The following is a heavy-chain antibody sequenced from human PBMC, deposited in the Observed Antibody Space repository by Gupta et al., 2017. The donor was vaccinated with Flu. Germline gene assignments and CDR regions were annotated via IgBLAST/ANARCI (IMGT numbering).Heavy chain of an antibody. CDR1: GYTFTGYY. D-gene: IGHD6-19*01. CDR2: INPNSGGT. J-gene: IGHJ5*02. Sequence: QVQLVQSGAEVKKPGASVKVSCKASGYTFTGYYMHWVRQAPGQGLEWMGWINPNSGGTNYAQKFQGRVTMTRDTSISTAYMELSRLRSDDTAVYYCARDAVEYSSAGWFDPWGQGTLVTVSS. CDR3: ARDAVEYSSAGWFDP. V-gene: IGHV1-2*02.